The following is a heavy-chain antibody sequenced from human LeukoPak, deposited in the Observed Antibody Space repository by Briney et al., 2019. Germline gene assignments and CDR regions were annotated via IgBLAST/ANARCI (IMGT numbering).Heavy chain of an antibody. V-gene: IGHV4-59*08. CDR3: ARPRGTNGVPNRIWYFDL. D-gene: IGHD2-8*01. J-gene: IGHJ2*01. CDR1: GGSISSYY. Sequence: KPSETLSLTCTVSGGSISSYYWSWIRQPPGKGLEWIGYIYYSGSTNYNPSLKSRVTISVDTSKNQFSLKLSSVTAADTAVYYCARPRGTNGVPNRIWYFDLWGRGTLVTVSS. CDR2: IYYSGST.